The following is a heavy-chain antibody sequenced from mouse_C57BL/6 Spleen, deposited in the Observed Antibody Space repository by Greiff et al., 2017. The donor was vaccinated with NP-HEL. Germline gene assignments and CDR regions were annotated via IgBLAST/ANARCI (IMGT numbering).Heavy chain of an antibody. V-gene: IGHV1-80*01. D-gene: IGHD1-1*01. CDR3: ARHGREYFDV. CDR2: IYPGDGDT. J-gene: IGHJ1*03. Sequence: VKLQESGAELVKPGASVKISCKASGYAFSSYWMNWVKQRPGKGLEWIGQIYPGDGDTNYNGKFKGKATLTADKSSSTAYMQLSSLTSEDSAVYFCARHGREYFDVWGTGTTVTVSS. CDR1: GYAFSSYW.